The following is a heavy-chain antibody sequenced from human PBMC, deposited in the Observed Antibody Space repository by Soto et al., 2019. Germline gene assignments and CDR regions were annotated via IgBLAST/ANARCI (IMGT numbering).Heavy chain of an antibody. V-gene: IGHV4-4*02. Sequence: SETRSLTCAVAGGSISSDNSWNWVRQSPGRGLEWIGEIFHSGGSNYNPSLKIRVTMSLDKSKNQFSLKLSSVTAADTAVYFCAPAHVLGLRYRNTVWGQGTLVTVSS. CDR2: IFHSGGS. CDR3: APAHVLGLRYRNTV. J-gene: IGHJ4*02. D-gene: IGHD3-16*01. CDR1: GGSISSDNS.